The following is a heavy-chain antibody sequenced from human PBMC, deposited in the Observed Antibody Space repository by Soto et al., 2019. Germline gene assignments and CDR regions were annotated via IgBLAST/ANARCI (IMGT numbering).Heavy chain of an antibody. CDR2: IYYSGST. CDR1: GGSISSYY. V-gene: IGHV4-59*01. CDR3: ARDNREWELQTYYYYGMDV. Sequence: SETLSLTCTVSGGSISSYYWSWIRQPPGKGLEWIGYIYYSGSTNYNPSLKSRVTISVDTSKNQFSLKLSSVTAADTAVYYCARDNREWELQTYYYYGMDVWGQGTTVTVS. D-gene: IGHD1-26*01. J-gene: IGHJ6*02.